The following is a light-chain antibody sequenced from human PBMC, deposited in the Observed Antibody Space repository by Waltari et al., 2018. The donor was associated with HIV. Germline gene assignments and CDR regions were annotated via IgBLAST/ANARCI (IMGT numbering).Light chain of an antibody. CDR2: MAS. Sequence: DIQMTRSPSSLSASVGDRVTITCRATQSISSWLAWFQQKPGKAPKLLIYMASSLESGVPSRFSGSGSGTEFTLTISSLQPDDFATYYCQQYNSYSLWTFGQGTKVEIK. CDR1: QSISSW. V-gene: IGKV1-5*03. CDR3: QQYNSYSLWT. J-gene: IGKJ1*01.